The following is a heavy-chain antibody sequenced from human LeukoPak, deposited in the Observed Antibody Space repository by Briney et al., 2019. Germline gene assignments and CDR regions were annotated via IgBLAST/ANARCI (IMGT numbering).Heavy chain of an antibody. J-gene: IGHJ4*02. D-gene: IGHD3-16*02. V-gene: IGHV4-34*01. CDR3: ARGPGYVWGSYRRPIDY. Sequence: SETLSLTCAVYGGSFSGYYWSWIRQPPGKGLEWIGEINHSGSTNYNPSLKSRVTISVDTSKNQFSPKLSSVTAADTAVYYCARGPGYVWGSYRRPIDYWGQGTLVTVSS. CDR2: INHSGST. CDR1: GGSFSGYY.